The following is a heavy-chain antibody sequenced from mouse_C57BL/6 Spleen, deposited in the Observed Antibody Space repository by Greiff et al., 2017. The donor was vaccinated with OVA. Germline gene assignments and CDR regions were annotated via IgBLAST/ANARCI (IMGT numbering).Heavy chain of an antibody. CDR2: IDPSDSDT. J-gene: IGHJ3*01. Sequence: QVQLQQPGAELVRPGSSVKLSCKASGYTFTSYWMHWVKQRPIQGLEWIGNIDPSDSDTHYNQKFKDKATLTVDKSSSTAYMQLSSLTSEDSAVYYCARGELGFAYWGQGTLVTVSA. V-gene: IGHV1-52*01. CDR3: ARGELGFAY. D-gene: IGHD1-3*01. CDR1: GYTFTSYW.